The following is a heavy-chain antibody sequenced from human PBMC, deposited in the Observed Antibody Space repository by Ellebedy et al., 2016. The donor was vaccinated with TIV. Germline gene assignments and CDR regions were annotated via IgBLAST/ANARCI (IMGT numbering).Heavy chain of an antibody. Sequence: GGSLRLSXAVSGFTFSHHGMHWVRQAPGKGLEWVAVISYDGNYKSYADSVKGRFTISRDNSKNMLSLQMNSLRAEDTAVYYCAKDNGIAVAGMSGYFDYWGQGTRVTVSS. V-gene: IGHV3-30*18. CDR3: AKDNGIAVAGMSGYFDY. CDR2: ISYDGNYK. J-gene: IGHJ4*02. CDR1: GFTFSHHG. D-gene: IGHD6-19*01.